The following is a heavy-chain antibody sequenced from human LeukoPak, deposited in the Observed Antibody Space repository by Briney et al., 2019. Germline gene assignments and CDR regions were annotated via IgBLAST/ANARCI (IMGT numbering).Heavy chain of an antibody. CDR3: ARLITRFLRSGHAFDI. CDR1: GFTFSSYS. D-gene: IGHD3-3*01. V-gene: IGHV3-21*01. J-gene: IGHJ3*02. Sequence: GGSLRLSCAASGFTFSSYSMNWVRQAPGKGLEWVSSISSSSSYIYYADSVKGRFTISRDNAKNSLYLQMNSLRAEDTAVYYCARLITRFLRSGHAFDIWGQGTMVTVSS. CDR2: ISSSSSYI.